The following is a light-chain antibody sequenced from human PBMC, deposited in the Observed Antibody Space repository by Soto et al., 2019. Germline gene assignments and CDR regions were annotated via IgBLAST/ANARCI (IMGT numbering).Light chain of an antibody. J-gene: IGLJ1*01. Sequence: QSVLTQPRSVSGSPGQSVTISCTGTSSDVGGYNYVSWYQQHPGKAPKLMIYDVNKRPSGVPDRFSGSKSGNTASLTISGLQAEDEAAYYCCSYAGSYTLVFGTGTKLTVL. V-gene: IGLV2-11*01. CDR1: SSDVGGYNY. CDR2: DVN. CDR3: CSYAGSYTLV.